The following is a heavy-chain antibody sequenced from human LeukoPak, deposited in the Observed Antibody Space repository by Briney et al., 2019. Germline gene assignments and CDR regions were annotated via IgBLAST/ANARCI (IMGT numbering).Heavy chain of an antibody. CDR1: EFSVGSNY. J-gene: IGHJ6*03. V-gene: IGHV3-66*01. Sequence: PGGSLRLSCAASEFSVGSNYMTWVRQAPGKGLEWVSLIYSGGSTYYADSVKGRFTISRDNSKNTLYLQMNSLRAEDTAVYYCARVHVDIVVVPAARFTYYYYMDVWGKGTTVTISS. CDR3: ARVHVDIVVVPAARFTYYYYMDV. D-gene: IGHD2-2*01. CDR2: IYSGGST.